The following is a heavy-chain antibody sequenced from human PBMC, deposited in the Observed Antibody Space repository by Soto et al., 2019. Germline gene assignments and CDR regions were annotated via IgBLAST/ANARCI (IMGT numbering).Heavy chain of an antibody. CDR2: ISAYNGNT. J-gene: IGHJ4*02. V-gene: IGHV1-18*01. Sequence: ASVKVSCKASGYTFTSYGISWVRQAPGQGLEWMGWISAYNGNTNYAQKLQGRVTMTTDTSTSTAYMELRSLRSDDTAVYYCARGLRKLDSSGWYSRNSYLHLDFDYCGQGTLVTVSS. CDR3: ARGLRKLDSSGWYSRNSYLHLDFDY. D-gene: IGHD6-19*01. CDR1: GYTFTSYG.